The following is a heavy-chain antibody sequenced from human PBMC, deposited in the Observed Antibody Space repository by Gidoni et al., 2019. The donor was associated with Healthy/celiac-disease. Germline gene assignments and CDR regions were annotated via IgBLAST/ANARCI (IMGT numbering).Heavy chain of an antibody. Sequence: QVQLVQSGAEVKKPGASVKVSCKASGYTFTSYGISWVRQAPGQGLEWMGWISAYNGNTNYAQKLQGRVTMTTDTSTSTAYMELRSLRSDDTAVYYCARGAPPYDYSNYRGYYYGMDVWGQGTTVTVSS. CDR3: ARGAPPYDYSNYRGYYYGMDV. CDR1: GYTFTSYG. D-gene: IGHD4-4*01. V-gene: IGHV1-18*01. J-gene: IGHJ6*02. CDR2: ISAYNGNT.